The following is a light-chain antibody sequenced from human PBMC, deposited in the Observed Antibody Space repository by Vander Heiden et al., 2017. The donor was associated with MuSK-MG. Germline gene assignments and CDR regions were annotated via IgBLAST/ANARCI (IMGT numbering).Light chain of an antibody. J-gene: IGLJ2*01. CDR2: GKK. CDR1: SLRRYY. Sequence: SSELPQDPAVSVALGRTVRLTFQGDSLRRYYASWYQKKPGQATVLVIYGKKNRPSGIPDRCSGSSSGNTAAVTITGAQAEDEADDYCNSRDSRGNSKVVFGGGTKLTVL. CDR3: NSRDSRGNSKVV. V-gene: IGLV3-19*01.